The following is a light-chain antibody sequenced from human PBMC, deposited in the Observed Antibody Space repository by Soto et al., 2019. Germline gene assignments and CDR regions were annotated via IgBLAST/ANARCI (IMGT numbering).Light chain of an antibody. CDR1: SSDIGRYKF. CDR2: EGT. V-gene: IGLV2-14*01. CDR3: SSSTNTNTLVI. J-gene: IGLJ2*01. Sequence: QSALTQPASVSGSPGQSVTISCTGTSSDIGRYKFVSWFQQHPGKAPKLLIFEGTNRPSGVSNRFSGSKSGNTASLTISGLQAEDEAIYFCSSSTNTNTLVIFGGGIKLTVL.